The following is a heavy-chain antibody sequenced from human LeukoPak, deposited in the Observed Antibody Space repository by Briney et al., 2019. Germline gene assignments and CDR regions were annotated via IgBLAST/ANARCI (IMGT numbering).Heavy chain of an antibody. CDR1: GGSISSSSYY. CDR2: INHSGST. D-gene: IGHD6-19*01. V-gene: IGHV4-39*07. Sequence: SETLSLTCTVSGGSISSSSYYWSWIRQPPGKGLEWIGEINHSGSTNYNPSLKSRVTISVDTSKNQFSLKLSSVTAADTAVYYCAREWLVRFDYWGQGTLVTVSS. CDR3: AREWLVRFDY. J-gene: IGHJ4*02.